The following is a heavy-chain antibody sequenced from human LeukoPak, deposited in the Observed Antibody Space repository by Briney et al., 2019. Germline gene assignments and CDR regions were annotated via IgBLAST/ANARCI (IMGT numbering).Heavy chain of an antibody. J-gene: IGHJ6*03. V-gene: IGHV3-11*04. CDR3: ARDPYSGTYGDTYYYYMDV. D-gene: IGHD1-26*01. Sequence: GGSLRLSCAASGFTFSDHDMSWIRQAPGKGLEWVSYILSSGSTIYYADSVKGRFTISRDNAKNSLYLQMNSLRAEDTAVYYCARDPYSGTYGDTYYYYMDVWGKGTTVTISS. CDR1: GFTFSDHD. CDR2: ILSSGSTI.